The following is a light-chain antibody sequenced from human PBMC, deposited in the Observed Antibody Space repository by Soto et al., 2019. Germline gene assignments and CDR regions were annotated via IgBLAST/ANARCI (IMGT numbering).Light chain of an antibody. Sequence: SYELTQPPSVSVAPGQTARITCGGKNIGSKSVHWYQQKPGQAPVLVVYDDSDRPSGIPERFSGSNSGNTATLTISRVEAGDEADYYCQVWDSSSDHPSQIWVFGGGTKVTVL. J-gene: IGLJ3*02. V-gene: IGLV3-21*02. CDR3: QVWDSSSDHPSQIWV. CDR2: DDS. CDR1: NIGSKS.